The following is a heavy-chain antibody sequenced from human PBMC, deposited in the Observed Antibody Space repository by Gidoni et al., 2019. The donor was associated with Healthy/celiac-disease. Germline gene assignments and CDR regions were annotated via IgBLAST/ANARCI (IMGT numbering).Heavy chain of an antibody. CDR3: AKSSNYVSGWFDP. D-gene: IGHD4-4*01. V-gene: IGHV3-23*04. CDR1: GFTFSSYA. Sequence: EVQLVESGGGLVQRGGSLRLSCAASGFTFSSYAMNWVRQAPGKGLEWVSGISGSGGSTYYADSVKGRFTISRDNSKKTLYLQMKSLRAEDTAVYYCAKSSNYVSGWFDPWGQGTLVTVSS. CDR2: ISGSGGST. J-gene: IGHJ5*02.